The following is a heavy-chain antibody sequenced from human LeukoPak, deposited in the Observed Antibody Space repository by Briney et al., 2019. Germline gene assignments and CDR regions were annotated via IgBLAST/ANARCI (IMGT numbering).Heavy chain of an antibody. CDR3: ARCRLQQMEYAFDI. V-gene: IGHV4-39*01. D-gene: IGHD5-24*01. Sequence: PSETLSLTCTVSGGSISSSSYYWGWIRQPPGKGLEWIGSIYYSGSTYYNPSLKSRVTISVDTSKNQFSLKLSSVTAADTAVYYCARCRLQQMEYAFDIWGQGTMVTVSS. J-gene: IGHJ3*02. CDR2: IYYSGST. CDR1: GGSISSSSYY.